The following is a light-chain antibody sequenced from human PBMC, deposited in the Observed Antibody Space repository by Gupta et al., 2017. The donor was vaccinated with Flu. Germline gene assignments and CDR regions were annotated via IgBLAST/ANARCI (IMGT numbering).Light chain of an antibody. J-gene: IGKJ2*01. CDR1: RSSDTD. Sequence: GQRASLACRASRSSDTDLAWYQHKAGQAPRLVIYDASKRATGIPARFSGSGSGTDFTLTISSLEAEDFAVYYCQQRSSWPRTFGQWTKVEIK. CDR3: QQRSSWPRT. CDR2: DAS. V-gene: IGKV3-11*01.